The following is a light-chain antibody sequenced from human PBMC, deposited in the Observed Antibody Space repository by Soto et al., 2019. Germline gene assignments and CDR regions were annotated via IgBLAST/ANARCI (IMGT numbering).Light chain of an antibody. V-gene: IGKV4-1*01. CDR3: QQYYSTPLT. Sequence: DIVMTQSPDSLAVSLGERATINCKSSQSVLYSSNNKNYLAWYQQTPGLPPKLLIYWASTRESGVPDRFSGSGSGTDFNLTISSLQAEDVAVYYCQQYYSTPLTFGPGTKVDIK. CDR1: QSVLYSSNNKNY. J-gene: IGKJ3*01. CDR2: WAS.